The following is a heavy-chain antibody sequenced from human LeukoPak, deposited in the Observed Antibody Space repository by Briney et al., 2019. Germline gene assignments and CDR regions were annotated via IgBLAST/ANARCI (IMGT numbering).Heavy chain of an antibody. CDR3: AREWALPGAYYMDV. D-gene: IGHD7-27*01. V-gene: IGHV3-74*01. Sequence: PGGSLRLSCAASGFTFSTYWMHWVRQAPGKGLGWVSRISSDGRNTIYADSVKGRFTISRESANNTLFLQMNSLRGDDTAVYYCAREWALPGAYYMDVWGKGTTVTVSS. CDR2: ISSDGRNT. J-gene: IGHJ6*03. CDR1: GFTFSTYW.